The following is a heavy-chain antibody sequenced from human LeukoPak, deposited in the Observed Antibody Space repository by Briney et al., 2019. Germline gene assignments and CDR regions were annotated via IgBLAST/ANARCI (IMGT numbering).Heavy chain of an antibody. J-gene: IGHJ4*02. Sequence: SETLSLTCTVSDGSIRGYYWSWIRQPPGKGLEWIGYIYYTGTTNYNPSLKSRVTISVDTSKNQFSLNLSSVTAADTAVYYCARAGANGIEAAGSLRYWGQGTLVTVSS. V-gene: IGHV4-59*01. CDR3: ARAGANGIEAAGSLRY. D-gene: IGHD6-13*01. CDR2: IYYTGTT. CDR1: DGSIRGYY.